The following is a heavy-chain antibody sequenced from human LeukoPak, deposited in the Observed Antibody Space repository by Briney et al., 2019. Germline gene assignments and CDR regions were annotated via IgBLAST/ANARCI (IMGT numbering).Heavy chain of an antibody. Sequence: GGSLRLSCTASGFTFGDYAMSWVRQAPGKGLEWVGFIRSKAYGGTTEYAASVKGRFTISRDDSKSIAYLQMNSLKTEDTAVYYCTRDTYYDILTGHTASDYWGQGTLVTVSS. D-gene: IGHD3-9*01. J-gene: IGHJ4*02. CDR1: GFTFGDYA. CDR3: TRDTYYDILTGHTASDY. V-gene: IGHV3-49*04. CDR2: IRSKAYGGTT.